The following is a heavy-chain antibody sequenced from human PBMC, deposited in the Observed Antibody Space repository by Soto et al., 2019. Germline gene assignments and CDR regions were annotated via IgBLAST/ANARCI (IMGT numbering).Heavy chain of an antibody. CDR1: GGSISGYY. V-gene: IGHV4-59*08. CDR3: ARHGEGYDSSLDY. J-gene: IGHJ4*02. CDR2: MYNTGST. Sequence: SETLSLTCTVSGGSISGYYCSWIRQPPGKGLEWIGCMYNTGSTVYNPSFKSRVTISVDTSKNQFSLKLSSVTAADTAVYYCARHGEGYDSSLDYWGQGTLVTVSS. D-gene: IGHD3-22*01.